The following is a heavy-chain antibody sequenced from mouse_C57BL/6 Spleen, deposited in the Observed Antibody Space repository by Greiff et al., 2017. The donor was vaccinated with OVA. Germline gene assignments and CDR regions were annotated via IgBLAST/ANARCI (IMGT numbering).Heavy chain of an antibody. CDR3: ARKGSTGWFAD. V-gene: IGHV1-9*01. CDR2: ILPGRGST. CDR1: GYTFTGYW. D-gene: IGHD5-1*01. J-gene: IGHJ3*01. Sequence: QVQLKQSGAELMKPGASVKLSCKATGYTFTGYWIEWVKQRPGHGLEWIGEILPGRGSTNYNEKFKGKATFTADTSSNTAYMQLSSLTTEDSAIEYCARKGSTGWFADWGQGTLVTVSA.